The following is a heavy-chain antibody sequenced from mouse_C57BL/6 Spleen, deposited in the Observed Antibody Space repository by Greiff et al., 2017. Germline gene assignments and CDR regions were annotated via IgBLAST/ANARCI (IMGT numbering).Heavy chain of an antibody. CDR1: GYSFTGYY. J-gene: IGHJ1*03. CDR2: INPSTGGT. CDR3: ARSPSSKAYWYIDV. Sequence: VQLQQSGPELVKPGASVKISCKASGYSFTGYYMNWVKQSPEKSLEWIGEINPSTGGTTYNQKFKTKATMPVDKSSSTTYMELTSLTSEYSAVYYCARSPSSKAYWYIDVWGTGTTVTVSS. V-gene: IGHV1-42*01. D-gene: IGHD2-10*02.